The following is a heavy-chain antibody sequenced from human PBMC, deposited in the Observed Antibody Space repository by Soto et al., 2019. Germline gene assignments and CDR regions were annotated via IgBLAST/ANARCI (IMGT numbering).Heavy chain of an antibody. CDR2: IVVGSGNT. CDR1: GFTFTSSA. Sequence: ASVKVYCKASGFTFTSSAVQWVRQARGQRLEWIGWIVVGSGNTNYAQKFQERVTITRDMSTSTAYMELSSLRSEDTAVYYCAADYPHYYDSSGYYHDYWGQGTLVTVSS. V-gene: IGHV1-58*01. D-gene: IGHD3-22*01. J-gene: IGHJ4*02. CDR3: AADYPHYYDSSGYYHDY.